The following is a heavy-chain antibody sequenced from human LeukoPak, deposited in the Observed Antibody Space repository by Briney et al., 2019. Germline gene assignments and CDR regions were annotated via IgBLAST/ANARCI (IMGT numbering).Heavy chain of an antibody. Sequence: ASVTVSCKASGYTFTGYYMHWVRQAPGQGLEWMGWINPNHCDTNYAQKFQDRLSITIDTSINTPYIHLSKLRSADAAVYYCARQPSQYSGYDRSWFDPWGQGTLVTVSS. V-gene: IGHV1-2*02. CDR2: INPNHCDT. D-gene: IGHD5-12*01. J-gene: IGHJ5*02. CDR3: ARQPSQYSGYDRSWFDP. CDR1: GYTFTGYY.